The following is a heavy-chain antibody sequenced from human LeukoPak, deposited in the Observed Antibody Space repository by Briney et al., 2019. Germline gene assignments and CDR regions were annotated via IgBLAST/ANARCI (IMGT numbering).Heavy chain of an antibody. CDR1: GGSMSRYY. J-gene: IGHJ4*02. V-gene: IGHV4-59*01. CDR3: ARSSTGSYFDY. Sequence: SETLSLTCTVSGGSMSRYYWSWIRQPPGKGLEWIRYMYYSGSTKYNPSLKSRVTISVDTSKNQFSLTLSSVTAADTAVYYCARSSTGSYFDYWGQGTLVTVSS. CDR2: MYYSGST. D-gene: IGHD3-3*02.